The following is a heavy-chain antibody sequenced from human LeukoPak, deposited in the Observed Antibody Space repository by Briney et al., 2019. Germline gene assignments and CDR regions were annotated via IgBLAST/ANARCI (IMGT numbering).Heavy chain of an antibody. D-gene: IGHD3-10*01. CDR3: ARDGFTMVRGVIIGDYYMDV. CDR2: IYYSGST. Sequence: SETLSLTCTVSGGSISSYYWSWIRQPPGKGLEWIGYIYYSGSTNYNPSLKSRVTISVDTSKNQFSLKLSSVTAADTAVYYCARDGFTMVRGVIIGDYYMDVWGKGTTVTVSS. V-gene: IGHV4-59*01. CDR1: GGSISSYY. J-gene: IGHJ6*03.